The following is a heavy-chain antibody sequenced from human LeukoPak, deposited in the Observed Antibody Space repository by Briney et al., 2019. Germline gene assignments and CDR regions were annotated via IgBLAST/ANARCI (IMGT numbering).Heavy chain of an antibody. CDR3: ARDRGRPDAFNI. CDR1: GYTFTAYY. J-gene: IGHJ3*02. D-gene: IGHD3-10*01. V-gene: IGHV1-2*02. CDR2: INPHNGDT. Sequence: ASVKVSFKTSGYTFTAYYMHWVRQAPGQGLEWMGWINPHNGDTNYTQKFQGRVTMTRDTSISTAYMELSSLRSDDTAVYYCARDRGRPDAFNIWGQGTMVTVSS.